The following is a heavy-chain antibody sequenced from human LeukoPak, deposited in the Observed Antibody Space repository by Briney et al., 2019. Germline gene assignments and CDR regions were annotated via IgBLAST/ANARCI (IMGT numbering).Heavy chain of an antibody. CDR3: ARYPPVSWSLGAFDI. V-gene: IGHV4-30-2*01. J-gene: IGHJ3*02. CDR1: GGSISSGGYS. Sequence: SETLSLTCAVSGGSISSGGYSWSWIRQPPGKGLEWIGYIYHSGSTYYNPSLKSRVTISVDRSKNQFSLKLSSVTAADTAVYYCARYPPVSWSLGAFDIWGQGTMVTVSS. D-gene: IGHD1-26*01. CDR2: IYHSGST.